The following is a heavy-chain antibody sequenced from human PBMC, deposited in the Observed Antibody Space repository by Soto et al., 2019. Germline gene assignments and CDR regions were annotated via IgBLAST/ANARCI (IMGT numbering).Heavy chain of an antibody. CDR3: ARGPELRGYSYGSVVDYYYGMDV. CDR1: GGTFSSYV. CDR2: ITPLFGTP. D-gene: IGHD5-18*01. Sequence: QVQLVQSGAEVKKPGFSVKVSCKASGGTFSSYVTSWVRQAPGQGLEWMGGITPLFGTPNYAQKFQGRVTITADESTSTAYMELSSLRSEDTAVYYCARGPELRGYSYGSVVDYYYGMDVWGQGTTVIVSS. J-gene: IGHJ6*02. V-gene: IGHV1-69*01.